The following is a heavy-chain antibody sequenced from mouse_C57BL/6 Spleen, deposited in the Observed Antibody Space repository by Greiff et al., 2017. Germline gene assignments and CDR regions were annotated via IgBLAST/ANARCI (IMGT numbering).Heavy chain of an antibody. D-gene: IGHD1-1*01. Sequence: VQLQQPGAELVKPGASVKLSCKASGYTFTSYWMQWVKQRPGQGLEWIGEIDPSASYTNYNQKFKGKATLTVDTSSSTAYMQLSSLTSEDSAVYYCARYYPVFFDYWGQGTTLTVSS. CDR2: IDPSASYT. CDR1: GYTFTSYW. V-gene: IGHV1-50*01. J-gene: IGHJ2*01. CDR3: ARYYPVFFDY.